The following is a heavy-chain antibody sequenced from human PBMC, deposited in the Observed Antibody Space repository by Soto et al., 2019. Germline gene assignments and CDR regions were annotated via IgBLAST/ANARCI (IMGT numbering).Heavy chain of an antibody. J-gene: IGHJ5*02. Sequence: ASVKVSCKASGYTFTSYDINWVRQATGQGLEWMGWMNPNSGNTGYAQKFQGRVTMTRNTSISTAYMELSSLRSEDTAVYYCARGFWYYDFWSGYYTPFDPWGRGTLVTVSS. CDR2: MNPNSGNT. D-gene: IGHD3-3*01. V-gene: IGHV1-8*01. CDR3: ARGFWYYDFWSGYYTPFDP. CDR1: GYTFTSYD.